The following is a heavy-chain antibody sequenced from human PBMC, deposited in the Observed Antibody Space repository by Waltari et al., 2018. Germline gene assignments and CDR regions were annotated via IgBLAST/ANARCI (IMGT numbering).Heavy chain of an antibody. J-gene: IGHJ5*01. V-gene: IGHV4-39*01. CDR3: ARAFGSGSYAWFDS. D-gene: IGHD3-10*01. CDR1: GDSVPTGSYY. CDR2: MCYRGSS. Sequence: QLQLQESGPGLVKPSETLSLPCPVSGDSVPTGSYYWGWIRQPPRKGLEWIGIMCYRGSSYSNPSLKSRVTISVDTSKSQFSLKLSSVAAADTAVYYCARAFGSGSYAWFDSWGQGTLVTVSS.